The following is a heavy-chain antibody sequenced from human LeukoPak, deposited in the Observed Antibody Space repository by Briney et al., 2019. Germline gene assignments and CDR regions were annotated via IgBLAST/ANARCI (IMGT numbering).Heavy chain of an antibody. J-gene: IGHJ4*02. D-gene: IGHD2-2*01. Sequence: GGSLRLSCAASGFTFRSYAMSWVRQAPGKGLEWVSDISGNGGGTYYADSVKGRFTISRDNSKNTLYLQMNSLRAEDTAVYYCAKGDCSNTSCYAPADYWGQGTLATVSS. CDR3: AKGDCSNTSCYAPADY. V-gene: IGHV3-23*01. CDR1: GFTFRSYA. CDR2: ISGNGGGT.